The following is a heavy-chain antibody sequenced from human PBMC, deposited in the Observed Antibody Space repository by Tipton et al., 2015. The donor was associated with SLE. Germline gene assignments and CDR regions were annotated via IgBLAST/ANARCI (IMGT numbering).Heavy chain of an antibody. CDR3: ARVATIFGVRTPFMDV. CDR2: IHHSGST. CDR1: GGSIRSSNW. D-gene: IGHD3-3*01. J-gene: IGHJ6*03. Sequence: TLSLTCAVSGGSIRSSNWWSWVRQPPGRGLEWIGEIHHSGSTNSNPSLKSRVTISVGTSKNQISLKVSSVTDADTAVYYCARVATIFGVRTPFMDVWGKGTTVTVSS. V-gene: IGHV4-4*02.